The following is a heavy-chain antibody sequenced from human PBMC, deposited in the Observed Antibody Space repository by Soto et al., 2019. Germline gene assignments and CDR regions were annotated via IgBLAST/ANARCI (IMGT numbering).Heavy chain of an antibody. CDR3: ARDYDRRAFDI. D-gene: IGHD3-22*01. CDR2: IGTAGDT. CDR1: GFTFSSYD. Sequence: HPGGSLRLSCAASGFTFSSYDMDWVRQATGKGLEWVSAIGTAGDTYYPGSVKGRFTISRENAKNSLYLQMNSLRAEDTAVYYCARDYDRRAFDIWGQGTMVTVSS. V-gene: IGHV3-13*01. J-gene: IGHJ3*02.